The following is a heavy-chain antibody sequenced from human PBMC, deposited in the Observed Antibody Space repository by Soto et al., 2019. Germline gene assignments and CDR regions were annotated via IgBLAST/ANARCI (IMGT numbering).Heavy chain of an antibody. J-gene: IGHJ4*02. Sequence: SETLSLTCSVSGGPISTVGHYWTWIRQPPGKGLEWIGSIYHTGSTYYSKSLRSRLTMSVDTSKSQFSLRLSSVTAADTAVYYCARATGTLRSRNCDYWGQGSLVTVSS. CDR3: ARATGTLRSRNCDY. V-gene: IGHV4-31*03. CDR2: IYHTGST. CDR1: GGPISTVGHY. D-gene: IGHD1-1*01.